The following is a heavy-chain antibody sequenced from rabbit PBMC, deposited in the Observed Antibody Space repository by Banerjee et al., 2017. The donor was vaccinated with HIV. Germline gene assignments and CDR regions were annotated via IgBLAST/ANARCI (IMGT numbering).Heavy chain of an antibody. CDR2: IYPDYGSI. J-gene: IGHJ4*01. V-gene: IGHV1S47*01. Sequence: QEQLVESGGGLVTLGGSLKLTCKASGFSLSNYGISWVRQAPGKGLEWIAYIYPDYGSIDYASWVNGRFTISLDNAQNTVTLQLNSLTAADTATYFCARDLTGVIGWNFGWWGPGTLVTVS. CDR1: GFSLSNYG. CDR3: ARDLTGVIGWNFGW. D-gene: IGHD1-1*01.